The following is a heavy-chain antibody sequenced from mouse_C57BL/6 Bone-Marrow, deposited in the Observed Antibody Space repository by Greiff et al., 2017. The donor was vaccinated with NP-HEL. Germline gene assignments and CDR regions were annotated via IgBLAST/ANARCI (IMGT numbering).Heavy chain of an antibody. V-gene: IGHV14-2*01. CDR1: GFNIKDYY. CDR2: IDPEDGET. J-gene: IGHJ1*03. D-gene: IGHD2-1*01. CDR3: ASNLYYGNYRGYFDV. Sequence: EVQVVESGAELVKPGASVKLSCTASGFNIKDYYMHWVKQRTEQGLEWIGRIDPEDGETKYAPKFQGKATITADTSSNTAYLQLSSLTSEDTAVYYCASNLYYGNYRGYFDVWGTGTTVTVSS.